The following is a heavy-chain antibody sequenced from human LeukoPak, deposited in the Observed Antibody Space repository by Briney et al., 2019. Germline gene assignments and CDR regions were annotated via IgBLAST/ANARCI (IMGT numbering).Heavy chain of an antibody. J-gene: IGHJ4*02. CDR3: ARQKYWGQLTWIQLWFDY. V-gene: IGHV4-39*01. CDR1: GDSISRSSYY. Sequence: SETLSLTCTVSGDSISRSSYYWGWIRQPPGKGLEWIGSIYYSGSTYYNPSLKSRVTISVDTSKNQFSLELSSVTAADTAVYYCARQKYWGQLTWIQLWFDYWGRRTLVTVSS. D-gene: IGHD5-18*01. CDR2: IYYSGST.